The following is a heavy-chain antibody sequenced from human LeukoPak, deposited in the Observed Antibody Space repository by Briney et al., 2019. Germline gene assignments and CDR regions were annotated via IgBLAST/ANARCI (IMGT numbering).Heavy chain of an antibody. D-gene: IGHD4-11*01. CDR2: IIPIFGIA. CDR3: ARDRDTVTREYYFDY. CDR1: GGTFSSYA. V-gene: IGHV1-69*04. J-gene: IGHJ4*02. Sequence: SVKVSCKASGGTFSSYAISWVRQAPGQGLEWMGRIIPIFGIANYAQKFQGRVTITADKSTSTAYMELSSLRSEDTAVYYCARDRDTVTREYYFDYWGQGTLVTVSS.